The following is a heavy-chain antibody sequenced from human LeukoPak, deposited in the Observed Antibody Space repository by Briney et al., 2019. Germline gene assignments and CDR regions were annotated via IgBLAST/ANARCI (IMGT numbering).Heavy chain of an antibody. D-gene: IGHD2-2*01. CDR2: ISAYNGNT. J-gene: IGHJ4*02. CDR1: GYTFTSYG. CDR3: ARGYCSSTSCYSFDY. Sequence: ASVRVSCKASGYTFTSYGISWVRQAPGQGLEWMGWISAYNGNTNYAQKLQGRVTMTTDTSTTTAYMELRSLRSDDTAVYYCARGYCSSTSCYSFDYWGQGTLVTVSS. V-gene: IGHV1-18*01.